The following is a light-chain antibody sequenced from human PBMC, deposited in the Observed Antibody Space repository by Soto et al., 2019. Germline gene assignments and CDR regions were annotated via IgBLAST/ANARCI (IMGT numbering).Light chain of an antibody. CDR1: QSIRSY. CDR3: QQSYSTPPIT. J-gene: IGKJ5*01. CDR2: AAS. V-gene: IGKV1-39*01. Sequence: DIQMTQSPSSLSASVGDRVTITCRASQSIRSYLSWYQQKPGKAPKLLIYAASSLQSGVPSRFSGSGSGTDFTLTISSLQPEDFATYYCQQSYSTPPITFGQGTRLEIK.